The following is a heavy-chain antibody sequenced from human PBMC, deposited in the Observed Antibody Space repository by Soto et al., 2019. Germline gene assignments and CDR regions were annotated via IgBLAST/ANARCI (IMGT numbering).Heavy chain of an antibody. CDR3: ATVYNDFWSAYEN. CDR1: GFTVSSNF. Sequence: EVQLVESGGGLVQPGGSLRLSCAASGFTVSSNFMNWVCQAPGKGLEWVSVIYSGGSTYYADSVKGRFTISRDNSKNTLYLQMNSLRAEDTAVYYCATVYNDFWSAYENWGQGTLVTVSS. D-gene: IGHD3-3*01. CDR2: IYSGGST. J-gene: IGHJ4*02. V-gene: IGHV3-66*01.